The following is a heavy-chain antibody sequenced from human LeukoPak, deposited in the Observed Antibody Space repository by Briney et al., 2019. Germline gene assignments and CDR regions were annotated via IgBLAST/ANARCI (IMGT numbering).Heavy chain of an antibody. Sequence: GASVKVSCKASGYTFTSYGISWVRQAPGQGLEWMGWISAYNGNTNYAQKFQGRVTMTRDTSTSTVYMELSSLRSEDTAVYYCARGPPVRFLEWLIRRNWFDPWGQGTLVTVSS. CDR2: ISAYNGNT. V-gene: IGHV1-18*01. CDR1: GYTFTSYG. J-gene: IGHJ5*02. D-gene: IGHD3-3*01. CDR3: ARGPPVRFLEWLIRRNWFDP.